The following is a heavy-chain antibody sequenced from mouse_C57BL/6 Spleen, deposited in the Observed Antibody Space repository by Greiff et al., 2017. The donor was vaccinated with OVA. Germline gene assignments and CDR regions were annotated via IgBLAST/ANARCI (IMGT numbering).Heavy chain of an antibody. D-gene: IGHD2-3*01. CDR1: GYTFTSYW. J-gene: IGHJ4*01. Sequence: VQLQQPGAELLRPGSSVKLSCKASGYTFTSYWMDWVKQRPGQGLEWIGNIYPSDSETHYNQKFKDKATLTVDKSSSTAYMQLSSLTSEDSAVYYCARDGLLRAMDYWGQGTSVTVSS. CDR2: IYPSDSET. V-gene: IGHV1-61*01. CDR3: ARDGLLRAMDY.